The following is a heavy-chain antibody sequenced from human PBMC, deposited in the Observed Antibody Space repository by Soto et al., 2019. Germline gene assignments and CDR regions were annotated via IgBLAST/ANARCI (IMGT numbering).Heavy chain of an antibody. D-gene: IGHD6-13*01. Sequence: PSETLSLTCTVSGGSISSHSYYWVWIRQPPGKGLEWVGSLYYRGSTYYNPSLKSRVIISVDTSKNQFSLSLNSVTAADTAVYYCARHKIAGPRGLDYWGQGALVTVSS. V-gene: IGHV4-39*01. J-gene: IGHJ4*02. CDR3: ARHKIAGPRGLDY. CDR1: GGSISSHSYY. CDR2: LYYRGST.